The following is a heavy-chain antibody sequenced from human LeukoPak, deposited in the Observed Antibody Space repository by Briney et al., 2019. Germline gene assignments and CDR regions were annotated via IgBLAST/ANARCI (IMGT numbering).Heavy chain of an antibody. CDR3: ARDRDSSGYYYYYMDV. CDR1: GGTFNSYT. V-gene: IGHV1-69*04. Sequence: SVKVSCKASGGTFNSYTISWVRQAPGQGLEWMGRIIPILGIANYAQKFQGRVRITADKFTSTAYMELSSLRSEDTAVYYCARDRDSSGYYYYYMDVWGKGTTVTVSS. CDR2: IIPILGIA. D-gene: IGHD3-22*01. J-gene: IGHJ6*03.